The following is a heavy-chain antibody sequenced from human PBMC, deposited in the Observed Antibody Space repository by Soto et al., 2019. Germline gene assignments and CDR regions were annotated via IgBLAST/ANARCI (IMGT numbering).Heavy chain of an antibody. CDR2: ISYDGSNK. Sequence: QVQLVESGGGVVQPGRYLRLSCAASGFTFSSYGMHWVRQAPGKGLEWVAVISYDGSNKYYADSVKGRFTISRDNSKNTLYLQMNSLRAEDTAVYYCAKDTGPLRAAAGPYYYGMDVWGQGTTVTVSS. D-gene: IGHD6-13*01. V-gene: IGHV3-30*18. J-gene: IGHJ6*02. CDR1: GFTFSSYG. CDR3: AKDTGPLRAAAGPYYYGMDV.